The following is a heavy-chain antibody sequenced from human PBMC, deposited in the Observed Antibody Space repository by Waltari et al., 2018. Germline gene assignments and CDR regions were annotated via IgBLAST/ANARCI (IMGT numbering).Heavy chain of an antibody. CDR3: ARVLVGGITMVQGGADWFDP. V-gene: IGHV1-46*01. CDR2: INPSGGST. CDR1: GYTFTSYY. Sequence: QVQLVQSGAEVKKPGASVKVSCKASGYTFTSYYMHWVRQAPGQGLEWMGIINPSGGSTSDAQKVQGRVTMTRDTSTSTVYMELSSLRSEDTAVYYCARVLVGGITMVQGGADWFDPWGQGTLVTVSS. J-gene: IGHJ5*02. D-gene: IGHD3-10*01.